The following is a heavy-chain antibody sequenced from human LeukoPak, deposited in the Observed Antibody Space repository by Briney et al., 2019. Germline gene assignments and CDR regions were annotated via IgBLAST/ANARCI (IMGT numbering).Heavy chain of an antibody. D-gene: IGHD3-22*01. J-gene: IGHJ4*02. CDR2: ISASNGDT. V-gene: IGHV1-18*01. Sequence: ASVKVSCKASGYTLTNYGLSWVRQAPGQGLEWIGWISASNGDTNYAQKLQGRVTMTTDTSTTTAYMELRSLRSDDTAVYYCARDCDRSGYYCYWGQGTLVTVSS. CDR1: GYTLTNYG. CDR3: ARDCDRSGYYCY.